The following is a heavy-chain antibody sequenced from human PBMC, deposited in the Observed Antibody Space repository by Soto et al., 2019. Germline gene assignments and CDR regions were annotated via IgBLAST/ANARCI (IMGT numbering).Heavy chain of an antibody. V-gene: IGHV3-53*01. J-gene: IGHJ4*02. CDR2: LYTDGST. D-gene: IGHD2-15*01. CDR1: GFTVSNNY. Sequence: PGGSLRLSCAASGFTVSNNYMSWVRQAPGKGLESVSVLYTDGSTYYADSVKGRFTISRDNPKNTLYLQMNSLRVEDTALYYCATAYCIDGSSCGFDYWGQGTLVTVS. CDR3: ATAYCIDGSSCGFDY.